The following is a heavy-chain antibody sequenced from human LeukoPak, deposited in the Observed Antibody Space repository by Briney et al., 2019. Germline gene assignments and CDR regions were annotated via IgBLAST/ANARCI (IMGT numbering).Heavy chain of an antibody. V-gene: IGHV3-21*01. CDR1: GFTFSSYS. Sequence: GGSLRLSCAASGFTFSSYSMNWVRQAPGKGLEWVSSISSSSSYIYYADSVKGRFTISRDNTKNSLYLQMNSLRAEDTAVYYCARESGKGTYYDFWSDSNYYGMDVWGQGTTVTVSS. CDR3: ARESGKGTYYDFWSDSNYYGMDV. CDR2: ISSSSSYI. D-gene: IGHD3-3*01. J-gene: IGHJ6*02.